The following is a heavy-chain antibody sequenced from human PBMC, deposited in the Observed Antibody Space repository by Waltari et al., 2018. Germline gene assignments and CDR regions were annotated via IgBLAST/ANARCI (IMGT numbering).Heavy chain of an antibody. V-gene: IGHV4-34*01. J-gene: IGHJ4*02. CDR3: ARRWEAYCGGDCYSTFDY. Sequence: QVQLQQWGAGLLKPSETLSLTCAVYGGSFSGYYWSWIRQPPGKGLEWIGEINHSGSTNYNPSLNSRVTISVDTSKNQFSLKLSSVTAADTAVYYCARRWEAYCGGDCYSTFDYWGQGTLVTVSS. CDR2: INHSGST. D-gene: IGHD2-21*01. CDR1: GGSFSGYY.